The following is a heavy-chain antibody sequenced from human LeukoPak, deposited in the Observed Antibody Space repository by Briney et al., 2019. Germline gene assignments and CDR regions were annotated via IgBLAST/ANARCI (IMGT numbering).Heavy chain of an antibody. CDR1: GGSINSYY. CDR3: VRHLSAGRPAFDI. V-gene: IGHV4-59*08. J-gene: IGHJ3*02. D-gene: IGHD2-15*01. CDR2: IYYSGST. Sequence: SETLSLTCTVSGGSINSYYWSWIRQPPGKGLEWIGYIYYSGSTNYYPSLKSRLTISVDTSNNKFSLKLTSLTAADTAVYYCVRHLSAGRPAFDIWGQGTMVTVSS.